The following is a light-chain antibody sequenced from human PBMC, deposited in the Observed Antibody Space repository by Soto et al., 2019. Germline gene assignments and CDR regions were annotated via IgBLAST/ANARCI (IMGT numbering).Light chain of an antibody. CDR3: QQRSNGPLFT. V-gene: IGKV3-11*01. CDR2: DAS. Sequence: DIVLTQSPATLSLSPGDRATLSCRASQSVGSNLACYQQNPGQAPRLLIYDASNRATGIPPRFSGTGSGTDFTHPISSLEPKDFAANYYQQRSNGPLFTFGPGTKVDIK. J-gene: IGKJ3*01. CDR1: QSVGSN.